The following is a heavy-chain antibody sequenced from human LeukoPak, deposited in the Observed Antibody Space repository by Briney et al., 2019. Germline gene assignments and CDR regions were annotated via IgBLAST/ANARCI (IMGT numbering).Heavy chain of an antibody. CDR2: INHSGGT. V-gene: IGHV4-34*01. CDR3: ARASPYYDSSGYPTGAARFDY. J-gene: IGHJ4*02. CDR1: SGSFSDYY. D-gene: IGHD3-22*01. Sequence: PSETLSLTCAVHSGSFSDYYWSWIRQPPGKGLEWIGEINHSGGTNHNPSLKSRVTISVDTSKNQFSLKLSSVTAADTAVYYCARASPYYDSSGYPTGAARFDYWGQGTLVTVSS.